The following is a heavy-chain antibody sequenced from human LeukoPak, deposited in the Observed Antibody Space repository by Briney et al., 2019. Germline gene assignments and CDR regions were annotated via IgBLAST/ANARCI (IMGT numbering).Heavy chain of an antibody. J-gene: IGHJ3*02. V-gene: IGHV4-34*01. Sequence: SETLSLTCAVYGGSFSSYYWSWIRQPPGKGLEWIGEINHSGSTNYNPSLKSRVTISVDTSKNQFSLKLSSVTAADRAVYYCARHHSSGYYRDAFDIWGQGTMLTVSS. CDR1: GGSFSSYY. D-gene: IGHD3-22*01. CDR2: INHSGST. CDR3: ARHHSSGYYRDAFDI.